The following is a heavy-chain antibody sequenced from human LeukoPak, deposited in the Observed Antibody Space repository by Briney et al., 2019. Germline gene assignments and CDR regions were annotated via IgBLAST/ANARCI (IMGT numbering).Heavy chain of an antibody. D-gene: IGHD3-10*01. Sequence: KASETLSLTCTVSGGSISGYYWSWIRQSPGKGLEWIAYIYNSGSTNYNPSLQSRVTISVDTSKNQFSLNLSSVTAADTAVYYCARYGSGTYPRFDYWGQGTLVTVPS. CDR2: IYNSGST. CDR3: ARYGSGTYPRFDY. J-gene: IGHJ4*02. V-gene: IGHV4-59*08. CDR1: GGSISGYY.